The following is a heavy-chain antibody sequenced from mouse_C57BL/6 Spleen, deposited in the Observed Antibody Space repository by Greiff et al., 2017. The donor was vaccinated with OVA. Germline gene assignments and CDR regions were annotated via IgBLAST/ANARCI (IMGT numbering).Heavy chain of an antibody. CDR1: GYAFSSSW. J-gene: IGHJ2*01. Sequence: VQLQQSGPELVKPGASVKISCKASGYAFSSSWMNWVKQRPGKGLEWIGRIYPGDGDTNYNGKFKGKATLTADKSSSTAYMQLSSLTSEDSAVYFCAKVYGYDAYFDYWGQGTTLTVSS. V-gene: IGHV1-82*01. D-gene: IGHD2-2*01. CDR3: AKVYGYDAYFDY. CDR2: IYPGDGDT.